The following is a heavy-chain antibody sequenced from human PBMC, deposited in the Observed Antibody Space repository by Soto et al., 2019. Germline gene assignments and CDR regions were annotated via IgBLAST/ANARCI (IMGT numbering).Heavy chain of an antibody. CDR1: GITFSNYW. J-gene: IGHJ4*02. CDR3: ASRPPADTYVGGFDY. Sequence: SGGSLRLSCAASGITFSNYWMSWVRQAPGKGLEWVASIKKDGSEKYYVGSVKGRFTISRDNTKNPLYLEMKSLRVEDTAFYYCASRPPADTYVGGFDYWSQGALVTVYS. CDR2: IKKDGSEK. V-gene: IGHV3-7*02. D-gene: IGHD3-10*02.